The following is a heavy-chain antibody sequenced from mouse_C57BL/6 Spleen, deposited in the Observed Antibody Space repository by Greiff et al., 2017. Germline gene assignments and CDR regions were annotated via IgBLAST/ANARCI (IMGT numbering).Heavy chain of an antibody. V-gene: IGHV1-69*01. Sequence: QVQLQQPGAELVMPGASVKLSCKASGYTFTSYWMHWVKQRPGQGLEWIGEIDPSDSYTNYNQKFKGKSTLTVDKSSSTAYMQLSSLTSEDSAVYYCARCPYYYGSSYGYFDVWGTGTTVTVSS. CDR3: ARCPYYYGSSYGYFDV. J-gene: IGHJ1*03. CDR1: GYTFTSYW. D-gene: IGHD1-1*01. CDR2: IDPSDSYT.